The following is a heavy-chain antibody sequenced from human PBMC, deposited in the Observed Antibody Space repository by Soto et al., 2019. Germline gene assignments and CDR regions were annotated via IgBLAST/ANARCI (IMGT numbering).Heavy chain of an antibody. J-gene: IGHJ4*02. CDR3: AKDGVNYASLSPVDY. V-gene: IGHV3-7*01. CDR2: VNEDGSEK. CDR1: GFTFSSYY. Sequence: GGSLRLSCAASGFTFSSYYMSWVRQAQGKGLEWVANVNEDGSEKYYVDSVKGRFAISRDNSKNTVSLQINSLRPADTAAYYCAKDGVNYASLSPVDYWGQGTLVTVSS. D-gene: IGHD2-2*01.